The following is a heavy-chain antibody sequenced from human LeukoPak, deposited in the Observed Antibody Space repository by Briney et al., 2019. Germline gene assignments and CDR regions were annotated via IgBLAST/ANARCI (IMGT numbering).Heavy chain of an antibody. D-gene: IGHD2-8*01. CDR2: INAGNGDT. CDR1: GYTFTSYA. CDR3: ARLKYCTNGVCYAGFDY. J-gene: IGHJ4*02. Sequence: ASVKVSCKASGYTFTSYAMHWVRRAPGQRLEWMGWINAGNGDTKYSQKFQGRVTITRDTSADTAYMELSSLRSEDTAVYYCARLKYCTNGVCYAGFDYWGQGTLVTVSS. V-gene: IGHV1-3*01.